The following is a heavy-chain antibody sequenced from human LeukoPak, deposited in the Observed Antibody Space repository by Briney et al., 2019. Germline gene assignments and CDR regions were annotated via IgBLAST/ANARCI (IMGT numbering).Heavy chain of an antibody. V-gene: IGHV4-34*01. J-gene: IGHJ6*03. CDR1: GFTFSYAW. Sequence: GSLRLSCVASGFTFSYAWVSWIRQPPGKGLEWIGEINHSGSTNYNPSLKSRVTISVDTSKNQFSLKLSSVTAADTAVYYCARIAPYYYYYYMDVWGKGTTVTVSS. CDR3: ARIAPYYYYYYMDV. CDR2: INHSGST. D-gene: IGHD6-13*01.